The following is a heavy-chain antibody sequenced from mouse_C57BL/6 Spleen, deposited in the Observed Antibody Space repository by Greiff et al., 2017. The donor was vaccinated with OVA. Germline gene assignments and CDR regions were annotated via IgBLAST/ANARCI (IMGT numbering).Heavy chain of an antibody. CDR1: GFTFSSYT. V-gene: IGHV5-9*01. D-gene: IGHD2-3*01. CDR2: ISGGGGNT. J-gene: IGHJ1*03. Sequence: EVQLVESGGGLVKPGGSLKLSCAASGFTFSSYTMSWVRQTPEKRLEWVATISGGGGNTYYPDSVKGRFTISRDNAKNTLYLQMSSLRSEDTALYYCARRYDGYWYFDVWGTGTTVTVSS. CDR3: ARRYDGYWYFDV.